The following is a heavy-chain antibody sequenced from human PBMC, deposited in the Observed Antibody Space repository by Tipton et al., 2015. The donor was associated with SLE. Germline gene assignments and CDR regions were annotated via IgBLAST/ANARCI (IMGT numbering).Heavy chain of an antibody. V-gene: IGHV4-61*10. CDR3: ARGPPFMEWERNWFDP. CDR2: IYHSGIT. D-gene: IGHD3-3*02. J-gene: IGHJ5*02. CDR1: GGSISSGSYY. Sequence: TLSLTCTVSGGSISSGSYYWSWIRQPAGKRLEWIAYIYHSGITNYNPSLQSRVTISVDRSKNQFSLKLTSVTAADTAVYYCARGPPFMEWERNWFDPWGQGTQVTVSS.